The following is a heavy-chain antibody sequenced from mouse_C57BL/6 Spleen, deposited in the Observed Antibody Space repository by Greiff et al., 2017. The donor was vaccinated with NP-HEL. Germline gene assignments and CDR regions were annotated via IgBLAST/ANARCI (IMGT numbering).Heavy chain of an antibody. J-gene: IGHJ1*03. V-gene: IGHV1-47*01. CDR3: ARGGGSSYGYFDV. D-gene: IGHD1-1*01. Sequence: VQGVESGAELVKPGASVKMSCKASGYTFTTYPIEWMKQNHGKSLEWIGNFHPYNDDTKYNEKFKGKATLTVEKSSSTVYLELSRLTSDDSAVYYCARGGGSSYGYFDVWGTGTTVTVSS. CDR2: FHPYNDDT. CDR1: GYTFTTYP.